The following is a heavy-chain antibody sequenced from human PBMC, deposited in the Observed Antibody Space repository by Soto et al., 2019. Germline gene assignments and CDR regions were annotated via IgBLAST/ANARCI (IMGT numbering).Heavy chain of an antibody. V-gene: IGHV1-69*01. J-gene: IGHJ6*02. CDR2: IIPIFGTA. D-gene: IGHD2-2*01. CDR1: GGTFSSYA. CDR3: VRDLLLLGYCSSTSCYYYYGMDV. Sequence: QVQLVQSGAEVKKPGSSVKVSCKASGGTFSSYAISWVRQAPGQGLEWMGGIIPIFGTANYAQKFQGRVTITADESTSTAYMELSSLRSEDTAVYYCVRDLLLLGYCSSTSCYYYYGMDVWGQGTTVTVSS.